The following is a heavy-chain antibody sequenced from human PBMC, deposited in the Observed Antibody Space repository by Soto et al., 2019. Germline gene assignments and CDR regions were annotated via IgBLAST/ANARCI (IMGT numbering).Heavy chain of an antibody. CDR2: FDPEDGET. Sequence: ASVKGSCKVSGYTITVLSMHWGRQAPGKGLEWMGGFDPEDGETIYAQKFQGRVTMTEDTSTDTAYMELSSLRSEDAAVYYCATAGAQDYYFDYWGQGTLVTVSS. J-gene: IGHJ4*02. V-gene: IGHV1-24*01. CDR1: GYTITVLS. CDR3: ATAGAQDYYFDY. D-gene: IGHD3-10*01.